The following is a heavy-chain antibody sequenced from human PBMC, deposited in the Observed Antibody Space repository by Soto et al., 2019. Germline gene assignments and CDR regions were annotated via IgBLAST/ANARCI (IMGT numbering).Heavy chain of an antibody. V-gene: IGHV4-4*02. D-gene: IGHD3-3*01. CDR3: ARAGGIFGVVIIGADYYYGMDV. Sequence: SETLSLTCAVSGGSISSSNWWSWVRQPPGKGLEWIGEIYHSGSTNYNPSLKSRVTISVDKSKNQFSLKLSSVTAADTAVYYCARAGGIFGVVIIGADYYYGMDVWGQGTTVTVSS. J-gene: IGHJ6*02. CDR2: IYHSGST. CDR1: GGSISSSNW.